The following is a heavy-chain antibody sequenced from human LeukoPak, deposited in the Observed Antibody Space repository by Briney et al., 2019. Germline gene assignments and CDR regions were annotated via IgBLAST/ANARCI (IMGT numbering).Heavy chain of an antibody. CDR1: GFTFSSYA. J-gene: IGHJ4*02. V-gene: IGHV3-23*01. CDR2: ISGSGGST. D-gene: IGHD6-13*01. Sequence: TGGSLRLSCAASGFTFSSYAMSWVRQAPGKGLEWVSAISGSGGSTYYADSVKGRFTISRDNSKNTLYLQMNSLRAEDTAVYYCAKDRAIAAAGTRWAPSFDYWGQGTLVTVSS. CDR3: AKDRAIAAAGTRWAPSFDY.